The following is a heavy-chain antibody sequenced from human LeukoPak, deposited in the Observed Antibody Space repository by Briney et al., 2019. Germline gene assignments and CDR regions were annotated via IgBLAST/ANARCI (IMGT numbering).Heavy chain of an antibody. V-gene: IGHV4-59*02. Sequence: SETLSLTCTVSGGSVSGYYWNWIRQSLGKGLEWIGYIYYSGSTNYNPSLKSRVTISLDTSNNQFSLKISSVTAADTAVYYCARERYSSSWYVDYWGQGTLVTVSS. CDR1: GGSVSGYY. J-gene: IGHJ4*02. CDR2: IYYSGST. CDR3: ARERYSSSWYVDY. D-gene: IGHD6-13*01.